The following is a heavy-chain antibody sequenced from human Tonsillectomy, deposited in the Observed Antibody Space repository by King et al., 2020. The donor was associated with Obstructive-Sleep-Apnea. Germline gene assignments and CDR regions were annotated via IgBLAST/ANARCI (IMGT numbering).Heavy chain of an antibody. CDR3: ARERMKLLWFGESYYGMDV. Sequence: HVQLVESGAEVKKPGASVKVSCKASGYTFTSYGFSWVRQAPGQGLEWMGWISAYNGNTKYAQKLQGRVTMTTDTSTRTAYMELRSLRSDDTAVYYCARERMKLLWFGESYYGMDVWGQGTTVTVSS. CDR2: ISAYNGNT. V-gene: IGHV1-18*01. J-gene: IGHJ6*02. CDR1: GYTFTSYG. D-gene: IGHD3-10*01.